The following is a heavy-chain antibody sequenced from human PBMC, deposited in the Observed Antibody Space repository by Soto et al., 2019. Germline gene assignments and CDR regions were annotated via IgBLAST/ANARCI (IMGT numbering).Heavy chain of an antibody. V-gene: IGHV4-39*01. Sequence: QVQLQESGPGLVKPSETLSLTCTVSGDSTSSGTSYWGWIRQPPGKGLEWIGTMSYSGFTSYNPSLSSRVTMSVDTSMHQFSLRLSSVTAADTAVYYCARPIRGANNYYYMDVWGKGTTVTVSS. CDR1: GDSTSSGTSY. CDR3: ARPIRGANNYYYMDV. J-gene: IGHJ6*03. D-gene: IGHD2-21*01. CDR2: MSYSGFT.